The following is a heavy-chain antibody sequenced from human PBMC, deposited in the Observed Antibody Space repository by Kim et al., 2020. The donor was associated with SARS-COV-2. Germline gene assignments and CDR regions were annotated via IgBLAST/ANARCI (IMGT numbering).Heavy chain of an antibody. CDR3: ARGKFFDL. CDR2: ITTGIGYS. V-gene: IGHV3-21*06. Sequence: GGSLRLSCAASGFTFTTYGMNWVRQAPGKGLEWVSSITTGIGYSYYADSVKGRFTISRDNAKNSVFLQMNSLRGEDTAVYYCARGKFFDLWGRDTLVTVSS. J-gene: IGHJ2*01. CDR1: GFTFTTYG.